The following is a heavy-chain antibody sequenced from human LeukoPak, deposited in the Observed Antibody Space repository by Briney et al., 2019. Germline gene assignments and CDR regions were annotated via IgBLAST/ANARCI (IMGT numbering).Heavy chain of an antibody. J-gene: IGHJ4*02. V-gene: IGHV1-2*02. CDR1: GYTFTGYY. CDR3: ARDYDYVWGSYRYGPDY. D-gene: IGHD3-16*02. CDR2: INPNSGGT. Sequence: ASVKVSCKASGYTFTGYYMHWVRQAPGQGLEWMGWINPNSGGTNYAQKLQGRVTMTTDTSTSTAYMELRSLRSDDTAVYYCARDYDYVWGSYRYGPDYWGQGTLVTVSS.